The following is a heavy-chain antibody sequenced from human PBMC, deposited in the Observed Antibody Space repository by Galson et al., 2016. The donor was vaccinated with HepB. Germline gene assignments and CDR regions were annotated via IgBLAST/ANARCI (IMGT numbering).Heavy chain of an antibody. Sequence: SVKVSCKASGGTFSTYAINWLRQAPGQGLEWMGGIIPIFDSPNYAQTFQGRVTITADESTNTAYLELSSLRSEDTAMYYCARGVHLAALRWFDPWGQGTLVTVSS. J-gene: IGHJ5*02. D-gene: IGHD1-1*01. CDR2: IIPIFDSP. CDR3: ARGVHLAALRWFDP. CDR1: GGTFSTYA. V-gene: IGHV1-69*13.